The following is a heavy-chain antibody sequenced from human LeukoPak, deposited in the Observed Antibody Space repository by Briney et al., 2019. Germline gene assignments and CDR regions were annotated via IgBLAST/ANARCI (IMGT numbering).Heavy chain of an antibody. V-gene: IGHV4-31*03. J-gene: IGHJ3*02. CDR3: ARQPRFRSSSWYWDAFDI. CDR1: GGSICSGGYY. Sequence: SETLSLTCTVSGGSICSGGYYWSWIRQHPGKGLEWIGYIYYSGSTYYNPSLKSRVTISVDTSKNQFSLKLSSVAAADTAVYYCARQPRFRSSSWYWDAFDIWGQGTMVTVSS. CDR2: IYYSGST. D-gene: IGHD6-13*01.